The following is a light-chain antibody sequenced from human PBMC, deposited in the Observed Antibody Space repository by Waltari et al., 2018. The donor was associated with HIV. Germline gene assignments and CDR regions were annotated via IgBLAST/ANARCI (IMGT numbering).Light chain of an antibody. CDR1: SSHIGTDT. CDR2: DND. V-gene: IGLV1-51*01. Sequence: QSVLTQPPSVSAAPGQKVAISRTIISSHIGTDTVSWYQPAPGSAPKLLIYDNDKRPSGTPDRFSGSKSGTSATLDITGLQTEDEGTYYCQSYDNSLSGHWGFGGGTKLTVL. CDR3: QSYDNSLSGHWG. J-gene: IGLJ3*02.